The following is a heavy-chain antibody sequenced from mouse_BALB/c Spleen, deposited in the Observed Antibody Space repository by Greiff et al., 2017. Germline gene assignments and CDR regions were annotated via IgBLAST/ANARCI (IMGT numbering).Heavy chain of an antibody. CDR2: ILPGSGST. V-gene: IGHV1-9*01. CDR3: ARGRYDFYWYFDV. D-gene: IGHD2-14*01. J-gene: IGHJ1*01. Sequence: VQLQQSGAELMKPGASVKISCKATGYTFSSYWIEWVKQRPGHGLEWIGEILPGSGSTNYNEKFKGKATFTADTSSNTAYMQLSSLTSEDSAVYYCARGRYDFYWYFDVWGAGTTVTVSS. CDR1: GYTFSSYW.